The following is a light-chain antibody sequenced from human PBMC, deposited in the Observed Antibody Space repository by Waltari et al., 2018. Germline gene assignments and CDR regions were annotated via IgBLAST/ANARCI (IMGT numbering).Light chain of an antibody. J-gene: IGLJ1*01. CDR2: EFS. V-gene: IGLV2-14*01. Sequence: QSALTQPASVSGSPGQSITLSCTGTSSDVGGYNHVSWYQQYPGKAPNLFIYEFSNQPAVVSNRFSGAKSGDSASRTISGLQAEDEADYYCSSFTSRNTHVFGTGTKVTVL. CDR3: SSFTSRNTHV. CDR1: SSDVGGYNH.